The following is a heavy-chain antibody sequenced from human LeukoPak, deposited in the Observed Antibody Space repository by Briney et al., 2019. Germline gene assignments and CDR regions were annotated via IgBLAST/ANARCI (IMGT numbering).Heavy chain of an antibody. D-gene: IGHD3-16*01. Sequence: ASVKVSCKASGYTFTGSYMHWVRQAPGQGFEWMGWINPNSGGTNYARKFQGRVTMTRDTSISTAYMELSRLRSDDTAVYYCAKRAFGGADFWGQGTLVTVSS. J-gene: IGHJ4*02. CDR1: GYTFTGSY. V-gene: IGHV1-2*02. CDR3: AKRAFGGADF. CDR2: INPNSGGT.